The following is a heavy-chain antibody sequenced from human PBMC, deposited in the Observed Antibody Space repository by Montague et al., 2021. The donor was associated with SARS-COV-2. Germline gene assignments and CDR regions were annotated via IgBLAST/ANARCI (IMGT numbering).Heavy chain of an antibody. J-gene: IGHJ6*02. Sequence: SETLSLTCTVSGGSISSSSYYWGWIRQPPGKGLEWIGSIYYSGSTYYNPSLKSRVTISVDTSKNQFSLKLSSVTAADTAVYYWARDLAGYYGSGSYGGMDVWGQGATVTVSS. CDR2: IYYSGST. D-gene: IGHD3-10*01. CDR1: GGSISSSSYY. V-gene: IGHV4-39*07. CDR3: ARDLAGYYGSGSYGGMDV.